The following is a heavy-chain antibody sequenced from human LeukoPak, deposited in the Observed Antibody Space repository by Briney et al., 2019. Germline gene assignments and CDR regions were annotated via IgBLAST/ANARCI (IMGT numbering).Heavy chain of an antibody. D-gene: IGHD3-10*01. CDR2: IYYSGST. V-gene: IGHV4-59*01. J-gene: IGHJ3*02. Sequence: SETLSLTCTVSVGSISSYYWSWIRQPPGKGLEWIGYIYYSGSTNYNPSLKSRVTISVDTSKNQFSLKLSSVTAADTAVYYCARGSVRGGYAFDIWGQGTMVTVSS. CDR1: VGSISSYY. CDR3: ARGSVRGGYAFDI.